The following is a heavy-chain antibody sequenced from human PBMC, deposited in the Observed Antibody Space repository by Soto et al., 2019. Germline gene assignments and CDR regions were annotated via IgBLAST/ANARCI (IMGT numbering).Heavy chain of an antibody. J-gene: IGHJ6*02. Sequence: ASVKVSCKASGYTFTSYDINWVRQATGQGLEWMGWMNPNSGNTGYAQKFQGRVTMTRNTSISTAYMELSSLRSEDTAVYYSARSHSGQHYTTFGVVIDPYYYYGMDVWGQGTTVTVSS. CDR2: MNPNSGNT. CDR3: ARSHSGQHYTTFGVVIDPYYYYGMDV. D-gene: IGHD3-3*01. CDR1: GYTFTSYD. V-gene: IGHV1-8*01.